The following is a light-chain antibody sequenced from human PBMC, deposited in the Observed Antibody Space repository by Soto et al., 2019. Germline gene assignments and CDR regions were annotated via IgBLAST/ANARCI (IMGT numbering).Light chain of an antibody. CDR2: EVS. Sequence: QSALTQPASVSGSRGRSIAISCTGTSSDVGGYNYVSWYQQHPGIAPRLLISEVSNRPSGVSNRFSGSKSGNTASLTISGLQAEDEADYYCSSFTSTSTFVFGTATKVTVL. V-gene: IGLV2-14*01. J-gene: IGLJ1*01. CDR3: SSFTSTSTFV. CDR1: SSDVGGYNY.